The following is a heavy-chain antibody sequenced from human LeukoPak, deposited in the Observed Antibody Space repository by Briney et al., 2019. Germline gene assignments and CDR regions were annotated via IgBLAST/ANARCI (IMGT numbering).Heavy chain of an antibody. V-gene: IGHV5-51*01. CDR3: ARPRVGATSYFDY. CDR1: GYSFTSYW. Sequence: GESLQISCKGSGYSFTSYWIGWVRQMPGKGLEWMGIIYPGDSDTRYSPSLQGQVTISADKSISTAYLQWSSLKASDTAMYYCARPRVGATSYFDYWGQGTLVTVSS. CDR2: IYPGDSDT. J-gene: IGHJ4*02. D-gene: IGHD1-26*01.